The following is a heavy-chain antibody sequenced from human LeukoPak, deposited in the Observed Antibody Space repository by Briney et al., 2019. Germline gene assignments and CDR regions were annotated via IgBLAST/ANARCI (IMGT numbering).Heavy chain of an antibody. CDR2: ISGSGGST. Sequence: GGSLRPSCAASGFTFSSYAMSWVRQAPGKGLEWVSAISGSGGSTYYADSVKGRFTISRDNSKNTLYLQMNSLRAEDTAVYYCAKAWAANRQALPHYWGQGTLVTVSS. J-gene: IGHJ4*02. CDR3: AKAWAANRQALPHY. V-gene: IGHV3-23*01. CDR1: GFTFSSYA. D-gene: IGHD1-14*01.